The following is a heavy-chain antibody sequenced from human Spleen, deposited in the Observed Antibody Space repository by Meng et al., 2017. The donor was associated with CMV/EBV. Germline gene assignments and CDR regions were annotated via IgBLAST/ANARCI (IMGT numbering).Heavy chain of an antibody. Sequence: ASGYTFINYGFNWVRQAPGQGLEWMGWISAYNGNTKYAQKFQGRVTMTTDTATRTAYMELRGLRSDDTAVYYCARGKGKRTADSMDVWGQGTMVTVSS. CDR2: ISAYNGNT. V-gene: IGHV1-18*01. J-gene: IGHJ6*02. CDR3: ARGKGKRTADSMDV. D-gene: IGHD5-18*01. CDR1: GYTFINYG.